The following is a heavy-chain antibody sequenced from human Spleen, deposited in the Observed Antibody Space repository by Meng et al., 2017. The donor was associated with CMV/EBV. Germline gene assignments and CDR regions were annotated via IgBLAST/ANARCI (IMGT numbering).Heavy chain of an antibody. CDR2: IDHSENT. V-gene: IGHV4-4*02. Sequence: VSGGAISSSSWWSWVRQPPGKGLEWIGEIDHSENTNYSPSLKSRVSISVDNSKNQFSLKVTSVTAADTAVYYCARAEYSGNYYEGDWGQGILVTVSS. D-gene: IGHD1-26*01. J-gene: IGHJ4*02. CDR3: ARAEYSGNYYEGD. CDR1: GGAISSSSW.